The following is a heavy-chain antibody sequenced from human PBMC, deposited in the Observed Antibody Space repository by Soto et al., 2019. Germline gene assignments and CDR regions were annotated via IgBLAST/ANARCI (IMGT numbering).Heavy chain of an antibody. D-gene: IGHD3-10*01. Sequence: QITLKESGPTLVKPTQTLTLTCTFSGFSLSTSGVGVGWIRQPPGKALEWLALIYWNDDKRYSPSLKSRLTITKDTSKNQVVLTMTNMDPVDTATYYCAHHIWFGESRHFHYWGQGTLVTVSS. CDR2: IYWNDDK. V-gene: IGHV2-5*01. CDR3: AHHIWFGESRHFHY. CDR1: GFSLSTSGVG. J-gene: IGHJ4*02.